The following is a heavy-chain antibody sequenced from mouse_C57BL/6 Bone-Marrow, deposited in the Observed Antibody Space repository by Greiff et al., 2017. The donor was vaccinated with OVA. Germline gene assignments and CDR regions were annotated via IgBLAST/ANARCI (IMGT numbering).Heavy chain of an antibody. D-gene: IGHD4-1*01. Sequence: QVQLQQPGAELVKPGASVKLSCKASGYTFTSYWMQWVKQRPGQGLEWIGEIDPSDSYTNYNQKFKGKATLTVDTSSSTAYMQLSSLTSEDSAVYYCARDWDDFDYWGKGTTLTVSS. J-gene: IGHJ2*01. CDR1: GYTFTSYW. CDR2: IDPSDSYT. V-gene: IGHV1-50*01. CDR3: ARDWDDFDY.